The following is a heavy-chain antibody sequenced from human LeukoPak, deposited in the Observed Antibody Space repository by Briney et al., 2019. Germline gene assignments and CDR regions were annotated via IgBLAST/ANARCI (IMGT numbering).Heavy chain of an antibody. Sequence: ASVKVSCKVSGYTLTELSMHWVRQAPGRGLEWMGGFDPEDGETIYAQKFQGRVTMTEDTSTDTAYMELSSLRSEDTAVYYCATASTYYDILTGYPTYYYYGMVVWGQGTTVTVSS. V-gene: IGHV1-24*01. CDR3: ATASTYYDILTGYPTYYYYGMVV. CDR1: GYTLTELS. CDR2: FDPEDGET. J-gene: IGHJ6*02. D-gene: IGHD3-9*01.